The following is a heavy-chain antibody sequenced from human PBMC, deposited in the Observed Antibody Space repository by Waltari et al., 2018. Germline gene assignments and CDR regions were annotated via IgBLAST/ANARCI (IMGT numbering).Heavy chain of an antibody. CDR1: GYTFTGYY. V-gene: IGHV1-2*07. D-gene: IGHD6-6*01. Sequence: QVQLVQSGAEVKKPGASVKVSCKASGYTFTGYYMNWVRQAPGQGLEWMGWSNPNSGGTNYAHKFQGRVTMTRDTSISTAYMELSRLRSDDTAVYYCARDRGSSSAFWFDPWGQGTLVTVSS. CDR2: SNPNSGGT. J-gene: IGHJ5*02. CDR3: ARDRGSSSAFWFDP.